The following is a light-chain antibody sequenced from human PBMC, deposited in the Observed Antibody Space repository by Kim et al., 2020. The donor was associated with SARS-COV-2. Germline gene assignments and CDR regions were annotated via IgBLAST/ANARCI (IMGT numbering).Light chain of an antibody. CDR2: QDS. CDR1: KLGDKY. J-gene: IGLJ2*01. Sequence: VSPGQTASITCSGDKLGDKYACWYQQKPGQSLVLVIYQDSKRPSGIPERFSGSNSGNTATLTISGTQAMDEADYYCQAWDSSTPVVFGGGTQLTVL. CDR3: QAWDSSTPVV. V-gene: IGLV3-1*01.